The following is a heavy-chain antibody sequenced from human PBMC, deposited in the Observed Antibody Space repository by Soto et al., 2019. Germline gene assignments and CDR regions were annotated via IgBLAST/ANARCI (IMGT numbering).Heavy chain of an antibody. J-gene: IGHJ4*02. CDR2: INPSGGST. V-gene: IGHV1-46*01. CDR3: ARAQVPSYYDSSGYYFDY. CDR1: GYTFTSYY. D-gene: IGHD3-22*01. Sequence: ASVTVSCKASGYTFTSYYMHWVRQAPGQGLEWMGIINPSGGSTSYAQKFQGRVTMTRDTSTSTVYMELSSLRSEDTAVYYCARAQVPSYYDSSGYYFDYWGQGTLVTVSS.